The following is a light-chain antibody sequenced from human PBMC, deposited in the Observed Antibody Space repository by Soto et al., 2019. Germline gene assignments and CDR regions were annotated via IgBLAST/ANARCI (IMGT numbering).Light chain of an antibody. J-gene: IGKJ1*01. CDR2: AAS. V-gene: IGKV1-39*01. CDR1: QSISSY. CDR3: QQSYSTPWT. Sequence: DIQMTQSPSSLSASVGDRVTITCRASQSISSYLNWYQQNPGKAPKLLIYAASSLQSGVPSRFSGSGSGTDFTLTISSLQPEDFATYYFQQSYSTPWTFGQGTKVEIK.